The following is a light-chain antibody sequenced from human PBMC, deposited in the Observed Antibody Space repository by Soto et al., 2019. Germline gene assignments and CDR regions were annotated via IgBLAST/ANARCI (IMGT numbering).Light chain of an antibody. CDR2: GAS. V-gene: IGKV3-20*01. CDR1: ESVRSTY. Sequence: DSVLTQSPGTLSLSPGDRASLSCRASESVRSTYLSWYQQKAGQAPRLLINGASNRAAGIPFRFAGSGSGTDFTLTIDRLEPEDFAVYYCHHFGSPQTFGQGTKVEI. CDR3: HHFGSPQT. J-gene: IGKJ1*01.